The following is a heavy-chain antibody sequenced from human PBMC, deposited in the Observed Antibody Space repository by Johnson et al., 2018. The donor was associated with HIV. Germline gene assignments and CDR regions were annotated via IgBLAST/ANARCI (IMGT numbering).Heavy chain of an antibody. CDR2: IWYDGSNK. D-gene: IGHD1-26*01. J-gene: IGHJ3*02. V-gene: IGHV3-33*08. CDR3: ANSPLSPSGSYPHAPDASVWDI. Sequence: QVQLVESGGGLVQPGGSLRLSCAVSGFTFSSYGMHWVRQAPGKGLEWVAVIWYDGSNKYYADSVKGRFTISRDNSKNTLYLQMNSLRAEDTAVYYCANSPLSPSGSYPHAPDASVWDIWGQGTMVTVSS. CDR1: GFTFSSYG.